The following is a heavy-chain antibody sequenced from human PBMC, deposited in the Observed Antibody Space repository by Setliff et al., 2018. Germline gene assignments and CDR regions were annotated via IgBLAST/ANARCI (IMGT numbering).Heavy chain of an antibody. J-gene: IGHJ3*02. CDR2: ISPDSIHI. CDR3: ARSPANGGHDAFDI. V-gene: IGHV3-21*01. Sequence: PGGSLRLSCAASGFSFRTFSMRWVRQAPGKGLEWVSSISPDSIHIYYADSVKGRFTISRDNARDSLYLHMNTLGAEDTAVYYCARSPANGGHDAFDIWGQGTMVTVSS. CDR1: GFSFRTFS. D-gene: IGHD6-25*01.